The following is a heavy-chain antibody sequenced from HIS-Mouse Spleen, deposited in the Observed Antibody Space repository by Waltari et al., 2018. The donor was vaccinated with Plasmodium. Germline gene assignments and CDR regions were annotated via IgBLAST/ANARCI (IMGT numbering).Heavy chain of an antibody. J-gene: IGHJ4*02. V-gene: IGHV3-30*18. CDR3: AKDRRSSSWYVDY. CDR1: GFTFSSYG. CDR2: ISYDGSNK. Sequence: QVQLVESGGGVVQPGRSLRLSCAASGFTFSSYGMHWVRRAPGKGRGGVEVISYDGSNKYYEDAVKGRFTISRDNSKNTLYLQMNSLRAEDTAVYYCAKDRRSSSWYVDYWGQGTLVTVSS. D-gene: IGHD6-13*01.